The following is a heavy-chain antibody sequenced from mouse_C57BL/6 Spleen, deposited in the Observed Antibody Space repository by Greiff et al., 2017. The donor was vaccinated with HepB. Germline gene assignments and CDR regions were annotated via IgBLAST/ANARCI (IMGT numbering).Heavy chain of an antibody. CDR1: GYTFTDYY. D-gene: IGHD2-5*01. J-gene: IGHJ2*01. Sequence: EVKVVESGPVLVKPGASVKMSCKASGYTFTDYYMNWVKQSHGKSLEWIGVINPYNGGTSYNQKFKGKATLTVDKSSSTAYMELNSLTSEDSAVYYCARYDYSNYFDYWGQGTTLTVSS. V-gene: IGHV1-19*01. CDR3: ARYDYSNYFDY. CDR2: INPYNGGT.